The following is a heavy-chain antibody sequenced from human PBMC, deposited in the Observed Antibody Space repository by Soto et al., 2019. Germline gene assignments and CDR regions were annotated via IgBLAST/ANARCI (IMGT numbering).Heavy chain of an antibody. CDR1: GDSISSSY. CDR2: IDDTGST. CDR3: ARGVLEWLLRDSYYYYMDV. D-gene: IGHD3-3*01. V-gene: IGHV4-59*01. Sequence: QVQLQESGPGLVKPSETLSLTCTVSGDSISSSYWNWIRQAPGKGLEWIGYIDDTGSTNYNPSPRIRVTFSVDPSNNQYSLKLSSVTAADTAVYYCARGVLEWLLRDSYYYYMDVWGKGTTVTVSS. J-gene: IGHJ6*03.